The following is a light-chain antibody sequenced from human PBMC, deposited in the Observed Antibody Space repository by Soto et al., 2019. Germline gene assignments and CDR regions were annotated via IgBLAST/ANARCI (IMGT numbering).Light chain of an antibody. CDR1: QSVSSSY. J-gene: IGKJ1*01. V-gene: IGKV3-20*01. CDR3: QQYGSSST. CDR2: GAS. Sequence: ELVLTQSPGTLSLSPGERATLSCRASQSVSSSYLAWYQQKPGQAPRLLIYGASSRATGIPDRFSGSGSGTDFTLTISRLEPEDFAVYYCQQYGSSSTFGQGTKV.